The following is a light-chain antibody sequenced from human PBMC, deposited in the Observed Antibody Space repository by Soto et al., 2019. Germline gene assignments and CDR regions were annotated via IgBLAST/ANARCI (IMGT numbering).Light chain of an antibody. Sequence: EIVLTQSPGTLSLSPGERATLSCRANQSVSSNYLAWYQQRPGQAPRLLIYGASSRATGIPDRFSGSGSGPDFTLTISRLEPEDFSVYYCQQYGSSPITFVQGTRLEIK. J-gene: IGKJ5*01. CDR1: QSVSSNY. V-gene: IGKV3-20*01. CDR3: QQYGSSPIT. CDR2: GAS.